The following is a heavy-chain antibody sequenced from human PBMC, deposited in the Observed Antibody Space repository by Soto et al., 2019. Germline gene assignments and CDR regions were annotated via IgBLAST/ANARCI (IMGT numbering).Heavy chain of an antibody. CDR1: GYTFTSYY. CDR2: INPSGGST. Sequence: ASVKVSCKASGYTFTSYYMHWVRQAPGQGLEWMGIINPSGGSTSYAQKFQGRVTMTRDTSTSTVYMELSSLRSEDTAVYYCARDVSHSCSGYYIGYFDYWGQGNLVTVSS. J-gene: IGHJ4*02. V-gene: IGHV1-46*01. CDR3: ARDVSHSCSGYYIGYFDY. D-gene: IGHD3-3*02.